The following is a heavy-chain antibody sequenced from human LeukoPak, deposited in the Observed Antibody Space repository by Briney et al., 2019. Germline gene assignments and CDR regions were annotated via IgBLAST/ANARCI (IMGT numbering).Heavy chain of an antibody. CDR1: GFTFSSYA. CDR3: AKEPIVGAHFDY. Sequence: GGSLRLSCAASGFTFSSYAMHWVRQAPGKGLEWVAVISYDGSNKYYADSVKGRFTISRDNSKNTLYLQMNSLRAEDTAVYYCAKEPIVGAHFDYWGQGTLVTVSS. D-gene: IGHD1-26*01. J-gene: IGHJ4*02. CDR2: ISYDGSNK. V-gene: IGHV3-30-3*01.